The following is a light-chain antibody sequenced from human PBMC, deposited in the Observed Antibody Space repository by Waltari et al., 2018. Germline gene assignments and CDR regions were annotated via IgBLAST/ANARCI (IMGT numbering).Light chain of an antibody. CDR2: DAS. V-gene: IGKV1-33*01. J-gene: IGKJ4*01. CDR1: QDISNY. Sequence: DIQMTQSPSSLSASVGDRVTITCQASQDISNYLNWYQKKPGKAPKLPIYDASNLETVVPSRFSGSGSGTDFTFTISSLQPEDIATYYCQQFDNLPLTFGGGTKVEIK. CDR3: QQFDNLPLT.